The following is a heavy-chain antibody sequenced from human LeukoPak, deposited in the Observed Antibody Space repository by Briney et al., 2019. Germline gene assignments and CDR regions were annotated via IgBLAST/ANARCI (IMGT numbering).Heavy chain of an antibody. V-gene: IGHV3-30*02. CDR2: IRDDGSNQ. D-gene: IGHD6-19*01. Sequence: GGSLRLSCEASGFSFSDNGMHWVRQGPGQGLEWVAFIRDDGSNQYYADSVKGRFTISRDNSKNTLYLQMNSLRAEDTAVYYCAKVGYSSGWYQGGAFDIWGQGTMVTVSS. CDR1: GFSFSDNG. J-gene: IGHJ3*02. CDR3: AKVGYSSGWYQGGAFDI.